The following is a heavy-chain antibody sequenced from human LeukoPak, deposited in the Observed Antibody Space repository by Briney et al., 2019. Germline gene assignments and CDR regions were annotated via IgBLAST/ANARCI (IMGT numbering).Heavy chain of an antibody. D-gene: IGHD5-24*01. CDR1: GGSISSYY. CDR3: ARVSRDGYDLDY. CDR2: IYYSGST. Sequence: PSETLSLTCTVSGGSISSYYWSWIRQPPGKGLEWIGYIYYSGSTNYNPSLKCRVTISVDSSKIQFSLKLISVTAADTAVYYCARVSRDGYDLDYWGQGTLVTVSS. J-gene: IGHJ4*02. V-gene: IGHV4-59*01.